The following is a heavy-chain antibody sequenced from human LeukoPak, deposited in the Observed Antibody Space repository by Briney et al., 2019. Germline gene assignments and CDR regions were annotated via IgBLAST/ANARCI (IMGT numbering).Heavy chain of an antibody. CDR2: IYYSGST. D-gene: IGHD2-15*01. J-gene: IGHJ3*02. V-gene: IGHV4-39*01. CDR1: GGSISSRSYY. CDR3: ARRGSNYCSGGSCYSGAFDI. Sequence: SETLSLTCTASGGSISSRSYYWGWIRQPPGKGLEWIGSIYYSGSTYYNPSLKSRVTISVDTSKNQFSLKLSSVTAADTAVYYCARRGSNYCSGGSCYSGAFDIWGQGTMVTVSS.